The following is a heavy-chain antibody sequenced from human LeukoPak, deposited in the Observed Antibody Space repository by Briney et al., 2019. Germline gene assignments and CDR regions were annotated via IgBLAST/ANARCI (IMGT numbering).Heavy chain of an antibody. CDR1: GYTFTSYD. CDR3: ARSRAAENXFDI. V-gene: IGHV1-8*01. CDR2: MNPNSGNT. Sequence: ASVKVSCKASGYTFTSYDINWVRQATGQGLEWMGWMNPNSGNTGYAQKFQGRVTITADESTSTAYMELGSLRSGDTAVYYCARSRAAENXFDIWGQGTMVTVSS. D-gene: IGHD6-13*01. J-gene: IGHJ3*02.